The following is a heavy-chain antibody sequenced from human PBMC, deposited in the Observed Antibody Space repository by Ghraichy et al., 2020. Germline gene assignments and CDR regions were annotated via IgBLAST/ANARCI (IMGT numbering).Heavy chain of an antibody. V-gene: IGHV4-34*01. J-gene: IGHJ5*02. CDR3: ARGGGSSGWYLRAGWFDP. D-gene: IGHD6-19*01. CDR2: INHSGST. Sequence: SETLSLTCAVYGGSFSGYYWSWIRQPPGKGLEWIGEINHSGSTNYNPSLKSRVTISVDTSKNQFSLKLSSVTAADTAVYYCARGGGSSGWYLRAGWFDPWGQGTLVTVSS. CDR1: GGSFSGYY.